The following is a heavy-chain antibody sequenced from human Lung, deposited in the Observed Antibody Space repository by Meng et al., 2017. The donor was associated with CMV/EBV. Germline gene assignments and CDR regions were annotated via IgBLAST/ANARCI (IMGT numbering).Heavy chain of an antibody. D-gene: IGHD2-2*01. J-gene: IGHJ5*02. CDR2: IYHSGST. CDR1: GYSISNGYY. V-gene: IGHV4-38-2*02. Sequence: LSCTVSGYSISNGYYWGWIRQPPGKGLEWIGSIYHSGSTYYNPSLKSRVTISVDTSKNQFSLKLSSVTAADTAVYYCARGYRTGCSSTSCYNWFDPWXQGTXVTVSS. CDR3: ARGYRTGCSSTSCYNWFDP.